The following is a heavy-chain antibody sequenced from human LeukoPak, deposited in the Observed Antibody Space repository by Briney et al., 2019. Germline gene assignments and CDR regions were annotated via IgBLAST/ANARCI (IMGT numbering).Heavy chain of an antibody. V-gene: IGHV3-21*04. D-gene: IGHD3-16*01. CDR3: ARDRWGQTDYFDY. J-gene: IGHJ4*02. CDR1: GFTFSSHS. CDR2: ISSGSSYK. Sequence: GGSLRLSCAASGFTFSSHSMNWVRQAPGKGLQWVSSISSGSSYKYYADSVKGRFTISRDNAKNSLYLQMNSLRAEDTAVYYCARDRWGQTDYFDYWGQGTLVTVSS.